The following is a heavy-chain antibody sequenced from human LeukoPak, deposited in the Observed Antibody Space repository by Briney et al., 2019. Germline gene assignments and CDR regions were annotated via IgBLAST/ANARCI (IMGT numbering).Heavy chain of an antibody. CDR3: ARHTAIGLDAFDI. D-gene: IGHD5-18*01. Sequence: GESLKISCKGSGYSFTSYWIGWVRQMPGKGLEWMGIIYPGDSDTRYSPSFQGQVTISADKSISTAYLQWSSLKASDTAMHYCARHTAIGLDAFDIWGQGTMVTVSS. CDR2: IYPGDSDT. CDR1: GYSFTSYW. J-gene: IGHJ3*02. V-gene: IGHV5-51*01.